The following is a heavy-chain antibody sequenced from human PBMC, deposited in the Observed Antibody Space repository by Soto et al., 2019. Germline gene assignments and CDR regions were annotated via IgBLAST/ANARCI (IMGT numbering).Heavy chain of an antibody. CDR1: GFTFDDYA. J-gene: IGHJ6*02. D-gene: IGHD2-21*01. CDR2: ISWNSGSI. CDR3: AKDMGLLGFHLSAGMDV. V-gene: IGHV3-9*01. Sequence: LRLSCAASGFTFDDYAMHWVRQAPGKGLEWVSGISWNSGSIGYADSVKGRFTISRDNAKNSLYLQMNSLRAEDTALYYCAKDMGLLGFHLSAGMDVWGQGTTVTVSS.